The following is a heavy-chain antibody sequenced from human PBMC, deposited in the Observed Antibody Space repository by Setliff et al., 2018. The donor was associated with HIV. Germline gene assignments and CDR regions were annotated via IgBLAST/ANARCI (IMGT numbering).Heavy chain of an antibody. CDR1: GYTFTSYA. CDR3: ASGSEHYYDSSGYLLLSYYYYGMDV. J-gene: IGHJ6*02. Sequence: ASVKVSCKASGYTFTSYAMHWVRQAPGQRLEWMGWINAGNGNTKYSKKFQGRVTITRDTSASTAYMELSSLRSEDTAVYYCASGSEHYYDSSGYLLLSYYYYGMDVWGQGTTVTVSS. CDR2: INAGNGNT. V-gene: IGHV1-3*01. D-gene: IGHD3-22*01.